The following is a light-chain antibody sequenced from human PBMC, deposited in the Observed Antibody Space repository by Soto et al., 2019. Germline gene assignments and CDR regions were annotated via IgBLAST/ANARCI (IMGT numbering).Light chain of an antibody. CDR2: GAS. Sequence: VMTQSPGTLSVSPGERATLSCRASQSVNSNLAWYQQKPGQAPRILIYGASTRATAIPARFSGSGSGTEFTLTISSLQSEDFAVYYCQQYNDWPRTFGGGTKVEIK. CDR3: QQYNDWPRT. J-gene: IGKJ4*01. V-gene: IGKV3-15*01. CDR1: QSVNSN.